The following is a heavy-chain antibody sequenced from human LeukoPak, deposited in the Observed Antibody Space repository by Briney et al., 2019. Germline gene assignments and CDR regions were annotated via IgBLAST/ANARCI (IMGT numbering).Heavy chain of an antibody. J-gene: IGHJ4*02. CDR2: INHSGST. CDR1: GGSFSGYY. Sequence: SETLSLTCAVYGGSFSGYYWSWIRQPPGKGLEWIGEINHSGSTNYNPSLKSRVTISVDKSKNQFSLKLSSVTAADTAVYYCARGAAFIAAAGIFDYWGQGTLVTVSS. V-gene: IGHV4-34*01. CDR3: ARGAAFIAAAGIFDY. D-gene: IGHD6-13*01.